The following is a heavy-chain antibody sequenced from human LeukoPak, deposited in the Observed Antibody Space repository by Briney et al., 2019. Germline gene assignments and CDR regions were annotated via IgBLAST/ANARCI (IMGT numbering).Heavy chain of an antibody. J-gene: IGHJ4*02. D-gene: IGHD4-17*01. CDR1: GGTFSSYA. Sequence: SVKVSCKASGGTFSSYAISWVRQAPGQGLEWMGGFIPIFGTANYAQKFQGRVTITADESTSTAYMELSSLRSEDTAVYYCAGDYGDRTGGFDYWGQGSLVTVSS. CDR3: AGDYGDRTGGFDY. CDR2: FIPIFGTA. V-gene: IGHV1-69*13.